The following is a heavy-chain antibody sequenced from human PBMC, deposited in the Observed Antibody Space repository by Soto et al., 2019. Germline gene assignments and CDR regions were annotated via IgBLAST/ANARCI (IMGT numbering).Heavy chain of an antibody. D-gene: IGHD3-10*01. CDR1: GWSFSGYY. Sequence: SETLSLTCAVYGWSFSGYYWSWIRQPPGEGLEWIGEINHSGSTNYNPSLKSRVTISVDTSKNQFSLKLSSVTAADTAVYYCARGRGSGSPQGYYYYGMDVWGQGTTVT. CDR3: ARGRGSGSPQGYYYYGMDV. J-gene: IGHJ6*02. CDR2: INHSGST. V-gene: IGHV4-34*01.